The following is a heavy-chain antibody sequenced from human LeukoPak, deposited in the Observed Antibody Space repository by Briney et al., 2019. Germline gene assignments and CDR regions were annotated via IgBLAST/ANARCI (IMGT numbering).Heavy chain of an antibody. D-gene: IGHD1-26*01. CDR3: ARVGSGSYYLFDY. V-gene: IGHV4-59*01. CDR1: GGSISSYY. CDR2: IYYSGST. J-gene: IGHJ4*02. Sequence: SETLSLTCTVSGGSISSYYWSWIRQPPGKGLEWIGYIYYSGSTNYNPSLKSRVTISVDTSKNQFSLKLSSVTAADTAVYYCARVGSGSYYLFDYWGQGTLVTVSS.